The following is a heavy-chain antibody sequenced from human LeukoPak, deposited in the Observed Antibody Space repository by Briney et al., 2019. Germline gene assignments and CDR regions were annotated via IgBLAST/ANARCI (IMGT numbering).Heavy chain of an antibody. CDR1: GGSISSSSHY. Sequence: SETLSLNCTVSGGSISSSSHYWGWIRQPPGKGLEWIGSIYYSGSTHYNPSLKSRVTISVDTSKNHFSLKLSSVTAADTAVYYCARGAHFYYGSGRLDYWGQGTLVTVSS. V-gene: IGHV4-39*01. CDR3: ARGAHFYYGSGRLDY. J-gene: IGHJ4*02. CDR2: IYYSGST. D-gene: IGHD3-10*01.